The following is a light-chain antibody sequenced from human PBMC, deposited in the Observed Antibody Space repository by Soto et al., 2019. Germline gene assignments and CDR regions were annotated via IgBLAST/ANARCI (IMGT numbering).Light chain of an antibody. CDR1: QSVSISF. CDR2: GAS. J-gene: IGKJ1*01. V-gene: IGKV3-20*01. Sequence: EVGLTQSPGTLSLSPGERATLSCRASQSVSISFLSWYQQKPGQAPRLLLYGASSRATGIPDRLSGSGSETHFTLTISRLEPEDSAVYSCQQAGGSLRTFGQGTKVDI. CDR3: QQAGGSLRT.